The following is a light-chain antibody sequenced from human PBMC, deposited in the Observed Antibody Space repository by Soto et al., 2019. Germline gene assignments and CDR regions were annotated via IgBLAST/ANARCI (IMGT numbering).Light chain of an antibody. CDR3: MQGRHWPPT. CDR1: QSLVYTDGYTY. Sequence: DVVMTQSPLSLPVTRGQPASISCRSSQSLVYTDGYTYLNWFQQRPGQSPRRLIYKVSNRDSGVPDRFSGSGSGTDFTLKISRVEAEDVGVYYCMQGRHWPPTFGQGTKVELK. CDR2: KVS. V-gene: IGKV2-30*01. J-gene: IGKJ1*01.